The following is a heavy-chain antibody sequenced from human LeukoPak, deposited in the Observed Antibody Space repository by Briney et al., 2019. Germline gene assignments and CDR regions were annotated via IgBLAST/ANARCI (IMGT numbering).Heavy chain of an antibody. CDR2: IYYSGST. Sequence: PSETLSLTCTVSGGSISSSSDYWGWIRQPPGKGLEWVGSIYYSGSTYYNPSLKSRVTISVDMSRNQFSLKLSSVTAEDTAVYYCARGNHGSGSYIYWGQGTLVTVSS. D-gene: IGHD3-10*01. J-gene: IGHJ4*02. V-gene: IGHV4-39*01. CDR3: ARGNHGSGSYIY. CDR1: GGSISSSSDY.